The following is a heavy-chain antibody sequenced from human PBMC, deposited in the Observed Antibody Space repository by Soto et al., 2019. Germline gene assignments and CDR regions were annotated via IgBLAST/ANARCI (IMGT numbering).Heavy chain of an antibody. V-gene: IGHV3-30*14. J-gene: IGHJ4*01. Sequence: GGSLRLSCAASGFNFNTYSMQWVRQAPGKGLEWVAVISYDGTQKYYADSVKGRFTLSRDNSKNTLYVQMNSLRVEDTAVYYCARDGREAGTFDYWGHGTLVTVSS. CDR2: ISYDGTQK. CDR3: ARDGREAGTFDY. CDR1: GFNFNTYS. D-gene: IGHD1-1*01.